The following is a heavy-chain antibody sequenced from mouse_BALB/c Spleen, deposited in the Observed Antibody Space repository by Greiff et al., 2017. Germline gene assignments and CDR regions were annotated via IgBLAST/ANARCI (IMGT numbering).Heavy chain of an antibody. CDR1: GYSITSGY. Sequence: EVKLMESGPDLVKPSQSLSLTCTVTGYSITSGYWNWIRKFPGNKLEYMGYISYSGSTYYNPSLKSRISITRDTSKNQYYLQLNSVTTEDTATYYCARGRDYYGSSYAMDYWGQGTSVTVSS. CDR3: ARGRDYYGSSYAMDY. D-gene: IGHD1-1*01. J-gene: IGHJ4*01. CDR2: ISYSGST. V-gene: IGHV3-8*02.